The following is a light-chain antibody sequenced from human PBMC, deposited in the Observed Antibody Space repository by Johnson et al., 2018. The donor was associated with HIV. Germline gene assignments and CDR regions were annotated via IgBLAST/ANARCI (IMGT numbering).Light chain of an antibody. J-gene: IGLJ1*01. V-gene: IGLV1-51*02. CDR3: GTWDSSMSAV. Sequence: QSVLTQPPSVSAAPGQKVTISCSGSSSNIGNNYVSWYQQLPGTAPKLLIYENNKRPSGIPDRFSGSKSGTSATLGIPGLQTGDEAEYYCGTWDSSMSAVFGSGTKVTVL. CDR2: ENN. CDR1: SSNIGNNY.